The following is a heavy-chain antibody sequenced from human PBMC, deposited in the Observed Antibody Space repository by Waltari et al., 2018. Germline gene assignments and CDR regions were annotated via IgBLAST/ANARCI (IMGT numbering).Heavy chain of an antibody. V-gene: IGHV3-53*01. D-gene: IGHD3-22*01. CDR3: ATANSYDFSGPPYDPFDI. CDR2: VYAGGNS. CDR1: GFTLPSKF. J-gene: IGHJ3*02. Sequence: EVQLVESGGGLIQPGGSLLLSCAASGFTLPSKFMYWVRQAPGKGLEWVSIVYAGGNSDSADSVKGRFSTSRDNSKNTVYLQMDNLRPDDTALYYCATANSYDFSGPPYDPFDIWGQGTMVTVSS.